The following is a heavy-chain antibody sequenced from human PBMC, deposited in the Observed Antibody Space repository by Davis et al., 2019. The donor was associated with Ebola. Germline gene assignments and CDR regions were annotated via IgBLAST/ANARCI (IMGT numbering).Heavy chain of an antibody. D-gene: IGHD1-26*01. Sequence: PGGSLRLSCAASGFTFSSYSMNWVRQAPGKGLEWVSSISSSSSYIYYADSVKGRFTISRDNAKNSLYLQMSSLRAEDTAVYYCARDGELLGVFDYWGQGTLVTVSS. CDR1: GFTFSSYS. J-gene: IGHJ4*02. CDR3: ARDGELLGVFDY. V-gene: IGHV3-21*01. CDR2: ISSSSSYI.